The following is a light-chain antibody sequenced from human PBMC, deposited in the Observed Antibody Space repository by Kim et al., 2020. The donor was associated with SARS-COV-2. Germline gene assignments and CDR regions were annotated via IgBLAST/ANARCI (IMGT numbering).Light chain of an antibody. CDR2: GAS. CDR1: QTIRSTH. CDR3: QHYDSSPLI. V-gene: IGKV3-20*01. Sequence: VLTQSPGTLSLSPGERATLSCRASQTIRSTHLACYQQKSGQAPTLLIYGASTRATGIPERFSGSGSGADFTLTVTRLEPEDSAVYYCQHYDSSPLIFGGGTKVDIK. J-gene: IGKJ4*01.